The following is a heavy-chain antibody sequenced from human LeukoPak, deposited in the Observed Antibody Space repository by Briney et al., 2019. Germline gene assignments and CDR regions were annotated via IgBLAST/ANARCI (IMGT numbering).Heavy chain of an antibody. Sequence: GGSLRLSCAASGFTFSGYDMHWVRQATGKGLEWVSAIGTAGDTYYPGSVKGRFTISRDNSKNTLYLQMNSLRAEDTAVYYCAGGQQVEYYFDYWGQGTLVTVSS. CDR3: AGGQQVEYYFDY. J-gene: IGHJ4*02. CDR2: IGTAGDT. D-gene: IGHD6-13*01. V-gene: IGHV3-13*01. CDR1: GFTFSGYD.